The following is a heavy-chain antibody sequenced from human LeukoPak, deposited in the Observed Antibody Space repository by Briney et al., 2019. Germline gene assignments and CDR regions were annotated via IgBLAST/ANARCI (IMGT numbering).Heavy chain of an antibody. V-gene: IGHV4-59*01. CDR1: GGSISSYY. J-gene: IGHJ5*02. Sequence: PSETLSLTCTVSGGSISSYYWSWIRQPPGKGLEWIGYIYYSGSTNYNPSLKSRVTISVDTSKNQFSLKLSSVTAADTAVYYCARGPGYCSGGTCHGGFDPWGQGTLVTVSS. CDR2: IYYSGST. D-gene: IGHD2-15*01. CDR3: ARGPGYCSGGTCHGGFDP.